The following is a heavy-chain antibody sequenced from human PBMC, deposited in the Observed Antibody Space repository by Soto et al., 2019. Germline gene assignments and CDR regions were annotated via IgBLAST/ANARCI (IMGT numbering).Heavy chain of an antibody. CDR2: ISSTSSCT. D-gene: IGHD3-22*01. Sequence: GGPLRLSCAASGFTFSSYSMNWVRQAPGKGLEWVSSISSTSSCTYYADSVKGRFTISRDNSKNSLYLQMNSLRAEDTAVYYCAKVGDYYDSSGFPGTWGQGTLVTVSS. J-gene: IGHJ5*02. CDR1: GFTFSSYS. V-gene: IGHV3-21*04. CDR3: AKVGDYYDSSGFPGT.